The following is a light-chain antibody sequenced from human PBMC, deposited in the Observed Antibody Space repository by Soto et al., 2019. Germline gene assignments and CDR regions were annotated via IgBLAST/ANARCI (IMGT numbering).Light chain of an antibody. J-gene: IGKJ4*01. V-gene: IGKV3D-20*02. CDR2: GAS. CDR1: QSVSSSY. CDR3: QHRSNWPLT. Sequence: EIVLTQSPGTLSLSQGEYATLSSRASQSVSSSYLAWYQQKPGQAPRLLIYGASSRATGIPDRFSGSGSGTDFTLTISSLEPEDFAIYYCQHRSNWPLTFGGGTKVDIK.